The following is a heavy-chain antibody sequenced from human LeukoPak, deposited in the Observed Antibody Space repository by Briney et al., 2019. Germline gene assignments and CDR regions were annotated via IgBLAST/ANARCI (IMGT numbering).Heavy chain of an antibody. CDR3: ARDISPLDY. CDR1: GVRCSSYE. V-gene: IGHV3-48*03. J-gene: IGHJ4*02. CDR2: ISSSGSTI. Sequence: GGSPRLSCAASGVRCSSYEMNWVRQAPGKGLEWVSYISSSGSTIYYADSVKGRFTISRDNAKNSLYLQMNSLRVEDTAVYYCARDISPLDYWGQGTLVTVSS.